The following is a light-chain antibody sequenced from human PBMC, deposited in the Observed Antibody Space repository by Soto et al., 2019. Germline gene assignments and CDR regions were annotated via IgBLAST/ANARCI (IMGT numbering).Light chain of an antibody. J-gene: IGKJ5*01. CDR1: QSIYKW. Sequence: DIRMTQSPSTLSASGGDRLTITCRASQSIYKWLAWYQQKPGKAPKLLIYDASNLQRGVPSRFSGSGSGTDFTLTISSLQPEDFATYYCQQSYSTPITFGQGTRLEIK. CDR2: DAS. V-gene: IGKV1-5*01. CDR3: QQSYSTPIT.